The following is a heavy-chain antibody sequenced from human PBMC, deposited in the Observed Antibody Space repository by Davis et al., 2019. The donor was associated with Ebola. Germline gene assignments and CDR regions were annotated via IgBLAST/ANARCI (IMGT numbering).Heavy chain of an antibody. J-gene: IGHJ5*02. CDR2: IHHSGST. CDR1: GGPTSSSNW. CDR3: ARGYSNWFDP. D-gene: IGHD2-15*01. Sequence: SETLSLTCAVSGGPTSSSNWWSWVRQPPGKGLEWIGEIHHSGSTNYNPSLKSRVTISVDTSKNQFSLKLSSVTAADTAVYYCARGYSNWFDPWGQGTLVTVSS. V-gene: IGHV4-4*02.